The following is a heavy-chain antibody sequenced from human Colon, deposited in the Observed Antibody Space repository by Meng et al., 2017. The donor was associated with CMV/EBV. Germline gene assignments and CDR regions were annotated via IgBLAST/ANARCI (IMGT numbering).Heavy chain of an antibody. CDR3: AGSSSWNYYYYYGMDV. D-gene: IGHD6-13*01. J-gene: IGHJ6*02. Sequence: SETLSLTCAVYGGSFSGYYWSWIRQPPGKGLEWIGEINHRGSTNYNPSLKSRVTISVDTSKKQFSLKLSSVTAADTAVYYCAGSSSWNYYYYYGMDVWGQGTTVTVSS. V-gene: IGHV4-34*01. CDR1: GGSFSGYY. CDR2: INHRGST.